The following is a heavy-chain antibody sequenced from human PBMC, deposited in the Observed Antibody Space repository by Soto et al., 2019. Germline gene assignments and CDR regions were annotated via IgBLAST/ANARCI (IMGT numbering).Heavy chain of an antibody. V-gene: IGHV1-18*01. CDR1: GYTFTSYG. J-gene: IGHJ4*02. CDR2: ISAYNGNT. Sequence: QVQLVQSGAEVKKPGASVKVSCKASGYTFTSYGISWVRQAPGQGLEWMGWISAYNGNTNYAQKLQGRVTMTTDTSTSTAYMELRSLRSDDTAVYYCALIATGDDYDSSGYYLDYWGQGTLVTVSS. CDR3: ALIATGDDYDSSGYYLDY. D-gene: IGHD3-22*01.